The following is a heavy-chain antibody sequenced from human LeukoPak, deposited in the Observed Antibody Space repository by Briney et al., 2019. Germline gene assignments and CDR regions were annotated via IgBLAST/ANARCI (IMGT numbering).Heavy chain of an antibody. D-gene: IGHD5/OR15-5a*01. J-gene: IGHJ4*02. CDR3: ALNRVPHLRPLFDD. V-gene: IGHV3-23*01. CDR1: GFPFSSYP. CDR2: ITASGDST. Sequence: PGGSLRLSCAGSGFPFSSYPISWVRQPPGKGLEWVSAITASGDSTYSADSVKGRFTISRDNSRNTLFLEMSSLRAEDTAVYYCALNRVPHLRPLFDDGAPGTLVTVSP.